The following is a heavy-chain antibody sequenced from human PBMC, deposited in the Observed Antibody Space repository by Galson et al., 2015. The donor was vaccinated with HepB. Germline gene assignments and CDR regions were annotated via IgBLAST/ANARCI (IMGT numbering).Heavy chain of an antibody. CDR2: ISGSGDRS. D-gene: IGHD3/OR15-3a*01. CDR3: AKVREGTRWTFEY. V-gene: IGHV3-23*01. Sequence: SLRLSCAASGFTFNTYGMCWVRQAPGKGLEWVSAISGSGDRSYYADSVKGRLTISRDNSKNTLYLQMNSLRVEDTAVYYCAKVREGTRWTFEYWGQGTLVTVSS. J-gene: IGHJ4*02. CDR1: GFTFNTYG.